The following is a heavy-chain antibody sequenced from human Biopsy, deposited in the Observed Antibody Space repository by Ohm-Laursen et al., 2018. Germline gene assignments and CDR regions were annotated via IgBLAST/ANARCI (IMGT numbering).Heavy chain of an antibody. CDR3: ARDLIAYCPTTSCDNFGMDV. D-gene: IGHD2-2*01. J-gene: IGHJ6*02. V-gene: IGHV4-59*01. CDR1: GASINLYY. Sequence: SQTLSLTCTVSGASINLYYWSWIRQPPGQGLEWLGYINHSGSTNYNPSLKSRLTISVDTSKNQFPLKLTSVTAADTAVYYCARDLIAYCPTTSCDNFGMDVWGQGTTVTASS. CDR2: INHSGST.